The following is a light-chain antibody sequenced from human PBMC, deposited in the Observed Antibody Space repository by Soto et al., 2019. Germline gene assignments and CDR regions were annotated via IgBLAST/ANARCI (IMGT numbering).Light chain of an antibody. Sequence: EIVWTQSPGTLSLSPGERATLSCSASQSVSYSFLAWYQQKPGQAPRLLIYGASSRATGIPDRFSGSGSGTDFTLTISRLEPEDFSVYYCQQSGSSPWTFGQGTQVAIK. V-gene: IGKV3-20*01. J-gene: IGKJ1*01. CDR2: GAS. CDR3: QQSGSSPWT. CDR1: QSVSYSF.